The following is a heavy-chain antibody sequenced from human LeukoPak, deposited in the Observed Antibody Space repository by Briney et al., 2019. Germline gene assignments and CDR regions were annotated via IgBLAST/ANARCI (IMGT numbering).Heavy chain of an antibody. V-gene: IGHV4-39*01. CDR3: AGQGQHNYGYPFVDY. Sequence: PSETLSLTCTVSGGSIGSSNYYWGWIRQPPGKGLEWIGSIYYTGSTYYNPSLKSRVTISVDTSKNQFSLKLSSVTAAETAVYFCAGQGQHNYGYPFVDYWGQGTLVTVSS. CDR1: GGSIGSSNYY. CDR2: IYYTGST. D-gene: IGHD5-18*01. J-gene: IGHJ4*02.